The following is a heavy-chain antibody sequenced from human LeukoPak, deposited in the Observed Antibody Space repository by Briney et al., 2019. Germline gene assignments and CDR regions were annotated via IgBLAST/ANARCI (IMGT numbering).Heavy chain of an antibody. V-gene: IGHV3-48*03. J-gene: IGHJ6*03. D-gene: IGHD5-12*01. CDR3: AREEYSGYDSSYYYMDV. CDR1: GFTFSSYE. Sequence: GGSLRLSCAASGFTFSSYEMHWVRQAPGKGPEWVSYISSSSSTIYYADSVKGRFTISRDNAKNSLYLQMNSLRAEDTAVYYCAREEYSGYDSSYYYMDVWGKGTTVTVSS. CDR2: ISSSSSTI.